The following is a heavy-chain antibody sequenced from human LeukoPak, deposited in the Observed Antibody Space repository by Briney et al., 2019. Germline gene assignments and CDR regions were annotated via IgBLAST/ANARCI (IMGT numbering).Heavy chain of an antibody. CDR2: INSDGSGT. D-gene: IGHD1-20*01. V-gene: IGHV3-74*01. J-gene: IGHJ4*02. CDR3: ARGITGSRSGVDY. Sequence: GGSLRLSCAASGFTFSSYWMHWVRQAPGEGLVWVSRINSDGSGTIYADSVKGRFTISRDNAKNTLYLQMNSLRAEDMALYYCARGITGSRSGVDYWGQGTLVTVSS. CDR1: GFTFSSYW.